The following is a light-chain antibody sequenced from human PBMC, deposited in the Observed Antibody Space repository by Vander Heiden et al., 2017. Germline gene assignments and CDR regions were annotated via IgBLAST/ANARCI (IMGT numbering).Light chain of an antibody. CDR3: QQRSNWPLT. J-gene: IGKJ4*01. V-gene: IGKV3-11*01. CDR1: KRINTF. CDR2: DAS. Sequence: EILLPQSPATLSLSPGERPTLSCRASKRINTFLAWYQQNPGQAPRFLIYDASNRAIGIPARFSGSGSGTDFTLTISSLEPEDFAVYYCQQRSNWPLTFGGGTKVEIK.